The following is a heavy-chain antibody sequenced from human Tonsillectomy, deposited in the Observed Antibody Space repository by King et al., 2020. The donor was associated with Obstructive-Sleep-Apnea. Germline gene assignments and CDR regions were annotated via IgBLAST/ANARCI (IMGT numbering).Heavy chain of an antibody. J-gene: IGHJ3*01. CDR3: ARESGRGRGVIWGAGAFDF. Sequence: LQLVQSGAEVKKPGSSVKVSCKASGGTFSSYAISWVRQAPGQGLEWMGGIIPIFGSANYAQKFQGRVTITADESTRTAYMELSSLRAEDTAVYYCARESGRGRGVIWGAGAFDFWGQGTMVTVSS. CDR2: IIPIFGSA. D-gene: IGHD3-10*01. V-gene: IGHV1-69*12. CDR1: GGTFSSYA.